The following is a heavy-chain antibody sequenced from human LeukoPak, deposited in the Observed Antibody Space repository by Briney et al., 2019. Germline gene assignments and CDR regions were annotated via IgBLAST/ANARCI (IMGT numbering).Heavy chain of an antibody. V-gene: IGHV3-23*01. Sequence: PGGPLRLSCTPSGFTFSSSPMSWVRQAPGKGREWVSHFSGSAGSTYYAESVKGRFTISRDNSKNTLYLQMNSLRAEDTAVYYCARVYYYDYYMDVWGKGTTVTISS. CDR1: GFTFSSSP. CDR2: FSGSAGST. CDR3: ARVYYYDYYMDV. J-gene: IGHJ6*03.